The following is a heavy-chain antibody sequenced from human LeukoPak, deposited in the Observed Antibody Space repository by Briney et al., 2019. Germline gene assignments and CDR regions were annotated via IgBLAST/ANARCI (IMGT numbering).Heavy chain of an antibody. J-gene: IGHJ6*02. D-gene: IGHD3-9*01. V-gene: IGHV3-11*01. CDR1: GCTFSDYN. Sequence: GGSLRLSCAASGCTFSDYNMNWVRQAPGKGLEWVSYITDSGNTIHYADTVKGRFTISRDNAKNSLYLEMNSLRDEDTAVYYCARSIGLTGGGVDVWGQGTTVTVSS. CDR2: ITDSGNTI. CDR3: ARSIGLTGGGVDV.